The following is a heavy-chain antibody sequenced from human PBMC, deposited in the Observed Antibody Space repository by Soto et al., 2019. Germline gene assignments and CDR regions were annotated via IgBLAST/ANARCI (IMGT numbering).Heavy chain of an antibody. D-gene: IGHD3-10*01. CDR3: AKERLARGIDY. Sequence: EVQLLDSGGGLVQPGGSLRLSCAASGFTFSNYAMSWVRQAPGKGLDWVSTISSSGSNTYYADSVKGRFSISRDNSKNTVYLEIKKLRDEDTAVYYCAKERLARGIDYWGQGTLVTVSS. CDR2: ISSSGSNT. CDR1: GFTFSNYA. J-gene: IGHJ4*02. V-gene: IGHV3-23*01.